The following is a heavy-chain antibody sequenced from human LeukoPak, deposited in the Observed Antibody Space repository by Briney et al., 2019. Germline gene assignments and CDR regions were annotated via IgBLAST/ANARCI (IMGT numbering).Heavy chain of an antibody. D-gene: IGHD6-13*01. CDR2: IYDSGST. V-gene: IGHV4-39*01. CDR1: GGSISSSSYY. Sequence: SETLSLTCTVSGGSISSSSYYWGWIRQPPGKGLEWIGSIYDSGSTYYNPSLKSRVTISVDTSKNQFSLKLRSVTAADTAVYYCARQPHEYSSSWYYFDYWGQGTLVTVSS. J-gene: IGHJ4*02. CDR3: ARQPHEYSSSWYYFDY.